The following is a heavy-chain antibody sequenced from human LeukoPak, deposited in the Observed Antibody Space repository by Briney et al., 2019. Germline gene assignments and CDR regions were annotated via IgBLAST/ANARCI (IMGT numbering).Heavy chain of an antibody. CDR1: GYTLTEFS. Sequence: ASVTVSCKVSGYTLTEFSMHWVRQAPGKGLEWMGGFDPEDGETIYAQKFQGRVTMTEDTSTDTAYMELSSLRSEDTAVYYCARVRTMVRGGVYYYYYMDVWGKGTTVTISS. D-gene: IGHD3-10*01. CDR3: ARVRTMVRGGVYYYYYMDV. J-gene: IGHJ6*03. V-gene: IGHV1-24*01. CDR2: FDPEDGET.